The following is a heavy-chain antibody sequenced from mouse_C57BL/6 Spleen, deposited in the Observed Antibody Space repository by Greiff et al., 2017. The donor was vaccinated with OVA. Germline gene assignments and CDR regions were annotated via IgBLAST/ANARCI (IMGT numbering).Heavy chain of an antibody. Sequence: VQLQESGPELVKPGASVKISCKASGYAFSRSWMNWVKQRPGKGLAWLVRIYPGDGDTNYNGKFKGQATLTADKSSSTAYMQLSSLTSEDSAVYFCARAGDGYSPMDYWGQGTSVTVSS. V-gene: IGHV1-82*01. CDR1: GYAFSRSW. D-gene: IGHD2-3*01. CDR3: ARAGDGYSPMDY. J-gene: IGHJ4*01. CDR2: IYPGDGDT.